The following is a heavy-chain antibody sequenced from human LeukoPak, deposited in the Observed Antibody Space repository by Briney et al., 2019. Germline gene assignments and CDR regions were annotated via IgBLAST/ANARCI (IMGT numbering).Heavy chain of an antibody. J-gene: IGHJ3*02. CDR2: IWYDGSNK. CDR1: GFTFSSYG. CDR3: ARVPWNHDAFDI. V-gene: IGHV3-33*01. Sequence: PGRSLRLSCAASGFTFSSYGMHWVRQAPGKGLEWVAVIWYDGSNKYYADSVKGRFTISRDNSKNTLYLQMNSLRAEDTAVYYCARVPWNHDAFDIWGLGKMVTVSS. D-gene: IGHD1-14*01.